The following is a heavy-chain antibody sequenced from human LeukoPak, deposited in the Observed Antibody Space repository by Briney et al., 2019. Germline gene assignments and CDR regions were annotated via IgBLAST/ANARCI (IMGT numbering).Heavy chain of an antibody. Sequence: GGSLRLSCAASGFTFSDYSMNWVRQAPGKGLEWVSSISRRSRHVYYAGSVKGRFTISRDDARSSLYLQMYSLRAEDMAVYFCVRDLLGSGSTTAYLYHWGQGTLVTVSS. V-gene: IGHV3-21*01. CDR2: ISRRSRHV. J-gene: IGHJ1*01. CDR3: VRDLLGSGSTTAYLYH. CDR1: GFTFSDYS. D-gene: IGHD3-10*01.